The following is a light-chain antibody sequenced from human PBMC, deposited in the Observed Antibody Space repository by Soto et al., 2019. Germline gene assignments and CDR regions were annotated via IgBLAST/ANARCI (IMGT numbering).Light chain of an antibody. CDR2: GAS. V-gene: IGKV3-15*01. Sequence: EIVMPQSPAPLSVSPGERATLACRASQSVSTNVAWYQHKPGQAPRLLIYGASTSATRIPARVSGSGSGTDFTLTISSLQSEDFGVYYCQQYNNSARTFGQGTQVEIK. J-gene: IGKJ1*01. CDR3: QQYNNSART. CDR1: QSVSTN.